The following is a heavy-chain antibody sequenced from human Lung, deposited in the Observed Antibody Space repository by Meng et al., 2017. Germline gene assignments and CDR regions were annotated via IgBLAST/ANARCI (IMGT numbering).Heavy chain of an antibody. J-gene: IGHJ4*02. CDR2: INHSGST. CDR1: GGSFSDYY. CDR3: ARGPTTMAHDFDY. D-gene: IGHD4-11*01. V-gene: IGHV4-34*01. Sequence: VQLQASCAGLLTPSETLSLTCVVSGGSFSDYYWSWIRQPPGKGLEWIGEINHSGSTNYNPSLESRATISVDTSQNNLSLKLSSVTAADSAVYYCARGPTTMAHDFDYWGQGTLVTVSS.